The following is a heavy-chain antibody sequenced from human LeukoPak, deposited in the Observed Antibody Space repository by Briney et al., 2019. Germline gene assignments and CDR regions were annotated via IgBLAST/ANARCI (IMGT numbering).Heavy chain of an antibody. D-gene: IGHD2-2*01. J-gene: IGHJ3*02. CDR1: GGSVSSGSYY. CDR3: AREVFSTTRYAFDI. Sequence: PSETLSLTCTVSGGSVSSGSYYWSWIRQPPGKGLEWIGYIYYSGSTNYNPSLKSRVTISVDTSKNQFSLKLSSVTAADTAVYYCAREVFSTTRYAFDIWGQGTMVTVSS. V-gene: IGHV4-61*01. CDR2: IYYSGST.